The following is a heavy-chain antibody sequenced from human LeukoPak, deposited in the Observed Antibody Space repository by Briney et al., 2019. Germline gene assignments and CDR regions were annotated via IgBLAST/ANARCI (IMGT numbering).Heavy chain of an antibody. CDR1: GFTFNYYW. V-gene: IGHV3-7*01. CDR2: IQQDGSEK. CDR3: ARVRKLRTRGVMDPLDY. J-gene: IGHJ4*02. Sequence: PGGSLRLSCAASGFTFNYYWLTWVRQAPGKGLDWVANIQQDGSEKYYVDSVKGRFIISRDNAKNSLYLQMNSLRAEDTAVYYCARVRKLRTRGVMDPLDYWGQGTLVTVSS. D-gene: IGHD3-10*01.